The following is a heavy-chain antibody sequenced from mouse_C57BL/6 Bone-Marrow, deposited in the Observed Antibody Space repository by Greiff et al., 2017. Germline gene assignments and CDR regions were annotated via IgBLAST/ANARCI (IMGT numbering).Heavy chain of an antibody. D-gene: IGHD1-1*01. CDR2: ISSGSSTI. Sequence: EVKLMESGGGLVKPGGSLKLSCAASGFTFSDYGMHWVRQAPEKGLEWVAYISSGSSTIYYADTVKGRFTISRDNAKNTLLLQMTSLRSEDTAMYYCARTGYYYGSSYPWYCDVWGTGTTVTVSS. J-gene: IGHJ1*03. V-gene: IGHV5-17*01. CDR1: GFTFSDYG. CDR3: ARTGYYYGSSYPWYCDV.